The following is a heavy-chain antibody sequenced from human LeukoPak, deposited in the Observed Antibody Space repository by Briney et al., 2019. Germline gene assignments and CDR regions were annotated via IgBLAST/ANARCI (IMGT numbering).Heavy chain of an antibody. J-gene: IGHJ4*02. CDR2: ISGSGGST. D-gene: IGHD2-2*02. CDR1: GFTFSSYS. Sequence: LSGGSLRLSCAASGFTFSSYSMNWVRQAPGKGLEWVSAISGSGGSTYYADSVKGRFTISRDNSKNTLYLQMNSLRAEDTAVYYCAKVPDIVVVPAAIGPPNWGQGTLVTVSS. V-gene: IGHV3-23*01. CDR3: AKVPDIVVVPAAIGPPN.